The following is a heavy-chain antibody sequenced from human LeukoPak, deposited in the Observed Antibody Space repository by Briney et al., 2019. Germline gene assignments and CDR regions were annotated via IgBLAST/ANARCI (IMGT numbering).Heavy chain of an antibody. CDR2: INPSGGST. CDR1: GYTFTSYY. CDR3: ARETATITILLDC. Sequence: ASVKVSCKASGYTFTSYYMRWVRQAPGQGLEWMGIINPSGGSTNYAQKFQGRVTMTRDTSTSTVYMELSSLRSEDTAVYYCARETATITILLDCWGQGTLVTVSS. J-gene: IGHJ4*02. D-gene: IGHD5-12*01. V-gene: IGHV1-46*01.